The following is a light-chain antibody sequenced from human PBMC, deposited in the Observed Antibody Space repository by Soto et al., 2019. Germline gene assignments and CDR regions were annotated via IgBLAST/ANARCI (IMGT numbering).Light chain of an antibody. CDR3: QQYSDSSGA. CDR1: QSIGTW. Sequence: DIQVTQSPSTLSASVGDRVTITCGASQSIGTWLAWYQQKPGKVPKLLIFDASTLESGVPSRFSGSGSGTDFTLTISSLQPDDFATYYCQQYSDSSGAFGQGTRVEIK. CDR2: DAS. J-gene: IGKJ1*01. V-gene: IGKV1-5*01.